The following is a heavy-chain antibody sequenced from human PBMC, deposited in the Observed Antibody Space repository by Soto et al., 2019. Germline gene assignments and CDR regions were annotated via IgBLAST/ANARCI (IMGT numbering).Heavy chain of an antibody. Sequence: DVQLVESGGGLVQPGGSLRLSCAASGFTFISYWMSGVRQAPGKGREWVANIKQDGSENYYVDSVRGRFTISRDNAKNSLYLQMNSLRAEDTAVYYCVRDFEGSYGYGPFDYWGQGTLVTVSS. CDR2: IKQDGSEN. CDR1: GFTFISYW. D-gene: IGHD5-18*01. J-gene: IGHJ4*02. CDR3: VRDFEGSYGYGPFDY. V-gene: IGHV3-7*03.